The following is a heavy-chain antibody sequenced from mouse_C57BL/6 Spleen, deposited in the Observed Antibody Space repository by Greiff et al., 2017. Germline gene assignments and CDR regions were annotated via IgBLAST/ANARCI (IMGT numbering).Heavy chain of an antibody. D-gene: IGHD4-1*01. J-gene: IGHJ1*03. CDR3: ARSGELGRGWYFDV. Sequence: QVHVKQPGAELVKPGASVKMSCKASGYTFTSYWITWVKQRPGQGLEWIGDIYPGSGSTNYNEKFKSKATLTVDTASSTAYMQLSSLTSEDSAVYYCARSGELGRGWYFDVWGTGTTVTVSS. V-gene: IGHV1-55*01. CDR1: GYTFTSYW. CDR2: IYPGSGST.